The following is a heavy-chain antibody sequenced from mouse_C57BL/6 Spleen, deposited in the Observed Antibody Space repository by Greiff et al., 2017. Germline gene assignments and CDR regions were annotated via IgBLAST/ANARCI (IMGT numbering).Heavy chain of an antibody. J-gene: IGHJ4*01. CDR2: IDPSDSET. CDR3: ARGLRLTMDY. Sequence: QVQLQQPGAELVRPGSSVKLSCKASGYTFTSYWMHWVKQRPIQGLEWIGNIDPSDSETHSNQKFKDKATLTVDKSSSTAYMQLNSLTSEDSAVYYCARGLRLTMDYWGQGTSVTVSS. V-gene: IGHV1-52*01. CDR1: GYTFTSYW. D-gene: IGHD3-2*02.